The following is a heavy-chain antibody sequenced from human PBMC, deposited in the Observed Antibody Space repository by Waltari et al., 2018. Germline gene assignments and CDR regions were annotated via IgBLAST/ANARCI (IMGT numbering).Heavy chain of an antibody. CDR3: ARGNWNYEENWFDP. V-gene: IGHV1-8*03. CDR2: MNPTSGNT. CDR1: GGPLSSQP. J-gene: IGHJ5*02. D-gene: IGHD1-7*01. Sequence: QVQLVQSGAEVKKPGSSVTVSCKASGGPLSSQPVTWVRQATGKGLEWMGWMNPTSGNTGYAQKFQGRVTITRNTSISTAYMELSSLRSEDTAVYYCARGNWNYEENWFDPWGQGTLVTVSS.